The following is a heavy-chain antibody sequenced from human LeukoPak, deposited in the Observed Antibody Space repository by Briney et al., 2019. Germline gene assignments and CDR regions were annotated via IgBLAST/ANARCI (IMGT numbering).Heavy chain of an antibody. CDR3: ARGRPGGSYGYYYYYMDV. CDR2: IYTSGST. V-gene: IGHV4-4*07. CDR1: GGSISSYY. Sequence: PSETLSLTCTVSGGSISSYYWSWIRQPAGKGLEWIGRIYTSGSTNYNPSLKSRVTISVDTSKNQFSLKLSSVTAADTAVYYCARGRPGGSYGYYYYYMDVWGKGTTVTVSS. J-gene: IGHJ6*03. D-gene: IGHD1-26*01.